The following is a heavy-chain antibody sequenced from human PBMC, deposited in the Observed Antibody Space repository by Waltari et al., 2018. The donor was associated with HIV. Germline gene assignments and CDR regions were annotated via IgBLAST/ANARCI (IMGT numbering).Heavy chain of an antibody. V-gene: IGHV7-4-1*02. D-gene: IGHD3-10*01. Sequence: QVQLVQSGSELKKPGASVKVSCRASGYTFTTYAINWVRQAAGQGLEWMGWIKHKTGNPTYAQDFTGRFVFSLDTSVSTAYLQINSLKAEDAAVYYCARGPGRSVDYWGQGTLVTVSS. CDR1: GYTFTTYA. CDR3: ARGPGRSVDY. CDR2: IKHKTGNP. J-gene: IGHJ4*02.